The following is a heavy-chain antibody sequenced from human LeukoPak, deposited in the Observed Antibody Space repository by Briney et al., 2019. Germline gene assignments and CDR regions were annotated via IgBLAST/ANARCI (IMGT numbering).Heavy chain of an antibody. J-gene: IGHJ4*02. V-gene: IGHV3-23*01. CDR2: ISGSGGST. CDR1: GFTFSSYA. Sequence: PGGSLRLSCAASGFTFSSYAMSWVRQAPGKGLEWVSAISGSGGSTYYADSVKGRVSTSRDNSKNTLYLQMTSLRAEDTAVYYCAKIGPAATPYYFDYWGQGTLVTVSS. D-gene: IGHD2-15*01. CDR3: AKIGPAATPYYFDY.